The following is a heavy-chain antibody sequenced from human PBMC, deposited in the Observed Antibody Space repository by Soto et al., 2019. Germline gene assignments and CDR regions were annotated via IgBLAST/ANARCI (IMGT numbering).Heavy chain of an antibody. V-gene: IGHV2-5*02. CDR3: ASRRSPAVQNWNSWYFDF. D-gene: IGHD1-7*01. CDR1: GFSLSSSGVG. J-gene: IGHJ4*02. CDR2: LYWDDDK. Sequence: QITLKESGPTRVKPTQTLTLTCIFSGFSLSSSGVGVCWIRQPPGKAPEWLAFLYWDDDKRYSPSLRSRLTITKDTSKNQVVLTMSKMDPLDTDTYYCASRRSPAVQNWNSWYFDFWGQGTLVTVSS.